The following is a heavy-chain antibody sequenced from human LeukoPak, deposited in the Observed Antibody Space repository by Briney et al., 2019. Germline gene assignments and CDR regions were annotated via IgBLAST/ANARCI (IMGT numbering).Heavy chain of an antibody. Sequence: PSETLSLTCAVYGGSFSGYYWSWIRQPPGKGLEWIGEINHSGSTNYNPSLKSRVSISVDTSKNQFSLKLSSVTAADTAVYYCARQAVAGNGFDYWGQGTLVTVSS. D-gene: IGHD6-19*01. J-gene: IGHJ4*02. CDR3: ARQAVAGNGFDY. V-gene: IGHV4-34*01. CDR1: GGSFSGYY. CDR2: INHSGST.